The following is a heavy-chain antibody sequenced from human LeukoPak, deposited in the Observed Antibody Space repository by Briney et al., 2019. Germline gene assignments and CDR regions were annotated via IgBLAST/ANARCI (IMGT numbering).Heavy chain of an antibody. CDR2: FDPEDGET. CDR3: ANPRRGGDWIDAFDI. J-gene: IGHJ3*02. D-gene: IGHD2-21*02. Sequence: ASVKVSCKVSGYTLTELSRHWVRQAPGKGLEWMGGFDPEDGETIYAQKFQGRVTMTEDTSTDTAYMELSSLRSEDTAVYYCANPRRGGDWIDAFDIWGQGTMVTVSS. V-gene: IGHV1-24*01. CDR1: GYTLTELS.